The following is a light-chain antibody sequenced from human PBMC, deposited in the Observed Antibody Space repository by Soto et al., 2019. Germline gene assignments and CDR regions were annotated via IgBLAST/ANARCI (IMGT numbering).Light chain of an antibody. J-gene: IGLJ1*01. CDR2: EVS. CDR1: SSDVGVYNY. V-gene: IGLV2-14*01. Sequence: QSVLTQPASVSGSRGQWITISCTGTSSDVGVYNYVSWYQQHPGRAPKLMISEVSNRPSGVSNRFSGSKSGNTAFLTISGLQAEDEVHYYCSSYTTNGTQVFGTGTKVTLL. CDR3: SSYTTNGTQV.